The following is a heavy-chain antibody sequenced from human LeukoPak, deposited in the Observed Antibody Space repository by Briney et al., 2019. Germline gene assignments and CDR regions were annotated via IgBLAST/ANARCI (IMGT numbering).Heavy chain of an antibody. V-gene: IGHV4-61*02. CDR3: AREATRPDY. J-gene: IGHJ4*02. CDR2: ISTSGST. CDR1: GGSISSGTYY. Sequence: SETLSLTCTVSGGSISSGTYYWSWFRQPGGKGLEWIGRISTSGSTNYNPSLKSRATISVDTSKNQFFLKLTSVTATDTAVYYCAREATRPDYWGQGTLVTVSS.